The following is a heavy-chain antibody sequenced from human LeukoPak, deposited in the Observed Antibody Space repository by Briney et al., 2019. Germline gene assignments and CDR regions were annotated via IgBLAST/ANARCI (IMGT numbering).Heavy chain of an antibody. J-gene: IGHJ3*02. V-gene: IGHV1-2*02. CDR2: INPNSGGT. Sequence: ASVKVSCKASGYTFTGYYMHWVRQAPGQGLEWMGWINPNSGGTNYAQKFQGRVTMTRDTSISTAYMELSRLRSDDTAVYYCARAPPGLPAFDIWGQGTMVTVSS. CDR3: ARAPPGLPAFDI. CDR1: GYTFTGYY.